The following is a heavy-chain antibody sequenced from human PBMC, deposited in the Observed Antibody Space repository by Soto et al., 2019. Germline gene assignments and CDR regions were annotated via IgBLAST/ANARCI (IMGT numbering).Heavy chain of an antibody. D-gene: IGHD5-12*01. J-gene: IGHJ6*02. Sequence: PGGSLRLSCTTSGFTFGDYAMSWFRQAPGKGLEWIGYIRSKTYGGTTEYAASVKGRFTISRDDSKRVAHLQMNSLESEDTAVYYCAREGVAPYYYYGMDVWGQGTPVTVSS. CDR3: AREGVAPYYYYGMDV. CDR2: IRSKTYGGTT. V-gene: IGHV3-49*03. CDR1: GFTFGDYA.